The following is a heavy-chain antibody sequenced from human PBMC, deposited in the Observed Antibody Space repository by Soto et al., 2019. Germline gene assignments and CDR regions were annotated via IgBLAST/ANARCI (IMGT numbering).Heavy chain of an antibody. Sequence: GSSVQVSCKASGYPFTSYAMHWVRQAPGQRLEWMGWINAGNGNTKYSQKFQGRVTITRDTSASTAYMELRSLRSEDTAVYYCARGGNYYYVWGQTGVTVDWCQGNLITVFS. CDR1: GYPFTSYA. CDR2: INAGNGNT. J-gene: IGHJ4*02. D-gene: IGHD3-16*01. CDR3: ARGGNYYYVWGQTGVTVD. V-gene: IGHV1-3*01.